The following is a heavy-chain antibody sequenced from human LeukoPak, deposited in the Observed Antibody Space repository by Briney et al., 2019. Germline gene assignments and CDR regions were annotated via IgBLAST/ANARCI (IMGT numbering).Heavy chain of an antibody. J-gene: IGHJ4*02. V-gene: IGHV4-38-2*01. CDR3: ARLEITMVRGVITYFDY. D-gene: IGHD3-10*01. Sequence: PSETLSLTCAVSGYSISSGYYWGWIRQPPGRGLEWIGSIYHSGSTYYNPSLKSRVTISVDTSKNQFSLKLSSVTAADTAVYYCARLEITMVRGVITYFDYWGQGTLVTVSS. CDR1: GYSISSGYY. CDR2: IYHSGST.